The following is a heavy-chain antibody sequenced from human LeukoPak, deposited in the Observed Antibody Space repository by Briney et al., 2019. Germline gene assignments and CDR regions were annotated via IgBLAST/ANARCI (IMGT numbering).Heavy chain of an antibody. J-gene: IGHJ5*02. Sequence: GASVKVSCKASGYTFTSYSMHWVRQAPGQGLEWMGIINPSGGSTSYAQKFQGRVTMTRDTSTSTVYMELSSLRSEDTAVYYCAREKGYYGSGEEFDPWGQGTLVTVSS. CDR3: AREKGYYGSGEEFDP. V-gene: IGHV1-46*01. D-gene: IGHD3-10*01. CDR2: INPSGGST. CDR1: GYTFTSYS.